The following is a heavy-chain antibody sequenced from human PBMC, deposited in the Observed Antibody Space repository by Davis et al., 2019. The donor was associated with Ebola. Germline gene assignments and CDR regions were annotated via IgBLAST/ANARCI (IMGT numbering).Heavy chain of an antibody. V-gene: IGHV3-74*01. J-gene: IGHJ6*02. Sequence: GESLKISCAASGFTFSSYWMHWVRQAPGKGLVWVSRINSDGSSTSYVDSVKGRFTISRDNAKNTLYLQMNSLRAEDTAVYYCARDVGVVPAAMTLDVWGPGTTVTVSS. CDR3: ARDVGVVPAAMTLDV. CDR1: GFTFSSYW. CDR2: INSDGSST. D-gene: IGHD2-2*01.